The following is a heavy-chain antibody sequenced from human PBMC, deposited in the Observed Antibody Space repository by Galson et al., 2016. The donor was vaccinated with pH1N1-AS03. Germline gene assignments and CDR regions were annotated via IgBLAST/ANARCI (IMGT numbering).Heavy chain of an antibody. CDR2: ISSNRIYI. CDR3: ARYSVSYRTHDAFDI. Sequence: SLRLSCAASGFTLSGYIMSWVRQAPGKGLEWVSSISSNRIYIYHADSAKGRYPISRDNAKASMYLQMNSLRVEDTAIYYCARYSVSYRTHDAFDIWGQGTMVTVSP. J-gene: IGHJ3*02. D-gene: IGHD1-26*01. CDR1: GFTLSGYI. V-gene: IGHV3-21*01.